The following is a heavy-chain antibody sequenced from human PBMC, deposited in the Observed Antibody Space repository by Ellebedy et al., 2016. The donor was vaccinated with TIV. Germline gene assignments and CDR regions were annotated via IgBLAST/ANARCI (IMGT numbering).Heavy chain of an antibody. D-gene: IGHD3-10*01. CDR1: GYTFSRYY. CDR3: GRSSGLNSYGSLLLGPLDY. Sequence: ASVKVSCXASGYTFSRYYIHWVRQAPGQGLEWMGEVNPSGESVRLGQKFQGRVTMTSNTSTNTVYMELSSLTSDDSAVYFCGRSSGLNSYGSLLLGPLDYWGQGTLVVVSS. CDR2: VNPSGESV. J-gene: IGHJ4*02. V-gene: IGHV1-46*01.